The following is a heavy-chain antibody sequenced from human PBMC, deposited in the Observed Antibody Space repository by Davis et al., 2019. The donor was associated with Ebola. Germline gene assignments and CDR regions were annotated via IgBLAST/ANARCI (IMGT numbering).Heavy chain of an antibody. Sequence: GESLKISCAASGFTFGNYVMSWVRQVPGKGLEWVSGISASGGTTYDAASVKGRFTISRDNSNSTLFLQMNSLRAEDTAVYYCAQEINWNGPDYWGQGTLVTVSS. CDR3: AQEINWNGPDY. D-gene: IGHD1-1*01. V-gene: IGHV3-23*01. J-gene: IGHJ4*02. CDR1: GFTFGNYV. CDR2: ISASGGTT.